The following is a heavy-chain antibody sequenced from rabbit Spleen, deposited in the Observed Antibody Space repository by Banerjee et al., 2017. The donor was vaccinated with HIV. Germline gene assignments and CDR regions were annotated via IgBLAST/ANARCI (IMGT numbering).Heavy chain of an antibody. V-gene: IGHV1S40*01. J-gene: IGHJ6*01. D-gene: IGHD8-1*01. CDR2: IGAGVSYTT. Sequence: QSLEESGGDLVKPGASLTLTCTASGFSFTYSDYMCWVRQPPGKGPEWIACIGAGVSYTTYYATWAKGRFTISKTSSTTVTLQMTSLTAADTATYFCARDSGTSFSSYGMDLWAQGPSSPS. CDR3: ARDSGTSFSSYGMDL. CDR1: GFSFTYSDY.